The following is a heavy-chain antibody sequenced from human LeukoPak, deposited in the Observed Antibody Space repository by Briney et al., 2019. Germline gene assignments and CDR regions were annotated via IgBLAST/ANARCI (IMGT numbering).Heavy chain of an antibody. CDR3: ASIATEDYYYYYMDV. CDR2: IYYSGST. J-gene: IGHJ6*03. V-gene: IGHV4-39*01. CDR1: GGSISSSSYY. D-gene: IGHD2-15*01. Sequence: PSETLSLTCTVSGGSISSSSYYWGWIRQPPGKGLEWIGSIYYSGSTYYNPSLKSRVTISVDTSKNQFSLKLSSVTAADTAVYYCASIATEDYYYYYMDVWGKGTTVTVSS.